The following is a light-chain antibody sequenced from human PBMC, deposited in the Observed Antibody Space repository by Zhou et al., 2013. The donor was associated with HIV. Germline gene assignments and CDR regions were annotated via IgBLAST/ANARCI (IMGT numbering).Light chain of an antibody. V-gene: IGKV3-20*01. CDR1: QTVRSNY. J-gene: IGKJ4*01. CDR3: QQYGNSLT. CDR2: GAS. Sequence: EIVLTQSPGTLSLSPGERATLSCRASQTVRSNYLAWYQQKAGQPPRLLIDGASNRAAAVPDRFSGGGSGTDFALTISRLEPEDFTVYFCQQYGNSLTFGGGTKVEIK.